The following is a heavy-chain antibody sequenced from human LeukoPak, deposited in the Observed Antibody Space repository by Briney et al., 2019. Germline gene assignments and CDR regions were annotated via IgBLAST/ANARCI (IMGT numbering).Heavy chain of an antibody. CDR1: GFTFSTYG. CDR3: ARGGSNSPYYFDY. J-gene: IGHJ4*02. Sequence: PGGSLRLSCAASGFTFSTYGMNWVRQAPGKGLEWVSSITSSSGYISYTDSVKGRFTISRDNAKNSLYLQMSSLRAEDTAVYYCARGGSNSPYYFDYWGQGTLVTASS. CDR2: ITSSSGYI. D-gene: IGHD2-2*01. V-gene: IGHV3-21*01.